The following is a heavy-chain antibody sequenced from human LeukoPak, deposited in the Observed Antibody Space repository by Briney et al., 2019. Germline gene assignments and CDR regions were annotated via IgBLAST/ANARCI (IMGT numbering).Heavy chain of an antibody. CDR3: AIGAAAGPVFRY. V-gene: IGHV1-24*01. D-gene: IGHD6-13*01. CDR1: GYTLTELS. CDR2: FDPEDGET. J-gene: IGHJ4*02. Sequence: ASVKVSCKVSGYTLTELSMHWVRQAPGKGLEWMGGFDPEDGETIYAQKFQGRVTMTEDTSTDTAYMELSSLRSEDTAVYYCAIGAAAGPVFRYWGQGTLVTVSS.